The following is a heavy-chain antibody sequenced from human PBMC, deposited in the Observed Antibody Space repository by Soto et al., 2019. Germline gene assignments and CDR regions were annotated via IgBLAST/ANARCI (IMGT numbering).Heavy chain of an antibody. V-gene: IGHV4-34*01. CDR3: ARGLITRSQYSGGVYHFDS. J-gene: IGHJ4*01. D-gene: IGHD3-10*01. Sequence: QVQLQQSGAGLLKPSETLSITCDVYGGSFSGYIWTWIRQTPGKRLQWMGQINHSGSANYNPSLKSRASIPVHTLSCQFSRELRSVTAADSAVYDCARGLITRSQYSGGVYHFDSWCPGTQVTVSS. CDR2: INHSGSA. CDR1: GGSFSGYI.